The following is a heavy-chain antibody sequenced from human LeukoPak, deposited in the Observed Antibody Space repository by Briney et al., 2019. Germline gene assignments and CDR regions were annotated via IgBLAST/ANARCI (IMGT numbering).Heavy chain of an antibody. J-gene: IGHJ4*02. Sequence: GGSLRLSCAASGFTFTSHTMNWVRQAPGKGLEWVSSITSSGSFIYYADSLKGRFTISRDNAKYSLYLQMDSLRAEDTAVYYCARSFTAVGYYFDYWGQGTLATVSS. D-gene: IGHD4-23*01. CDR2: ITSSGSFI. CDR1: GFTFTSHT. CDR3: ARSFTAVGYYFDY. V-gene: IGHV3-21*01.